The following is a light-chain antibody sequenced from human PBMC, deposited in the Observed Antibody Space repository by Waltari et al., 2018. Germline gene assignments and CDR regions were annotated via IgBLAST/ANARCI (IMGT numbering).Light chain of an antibody. CDR1: SSDVGTYNY. J-gene: IGLJ2*01. Sequence: QSALTQPASVSGSPGQSITISCTGTSSDVGTYNYVSWYQQHPGKAPKLMFFDVSIRPSGVSNRCSGSKSGNTASLTISGLQAEDEADYYCSSYISSSTLELFGGGTSLTVL. CDR2: DVS. V-gene: IGLV2-14*03. CDR3: SSYISSSTLEL.